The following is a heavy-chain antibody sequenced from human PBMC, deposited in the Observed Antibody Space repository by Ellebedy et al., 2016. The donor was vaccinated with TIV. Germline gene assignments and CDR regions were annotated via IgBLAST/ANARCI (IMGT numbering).Heavy chain of an antibody. V-gene: IGHV4-39*01. J-gene: IGHJ6*02. CDR1: GGSITSGGYF. Sequence: SETLSLXXSVSGGSITSGGYFWGWVRQSPEGGLEWIGSIYDSGRTHYNPSLKSRVTISVDTSKNQFSLRLTSVTAADTAIYYCAKNRIGQWMEADVWGQGTTVTVSS. D-gene: IGHD6-19*01. CDR3: AKNRIGQWMEADV. CDR2: IYDSGRT.